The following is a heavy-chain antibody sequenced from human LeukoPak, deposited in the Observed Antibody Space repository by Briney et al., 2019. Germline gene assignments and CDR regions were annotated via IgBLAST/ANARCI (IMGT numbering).Heavy chain of an antibody. Sequence: GASVKVSCKASGYTFTSYGISWVRQAPGQGLEWMGWIIPILGSANYAQSFQGRVTMTADESTSTAYMELSSLRSEDTAVYYCATSSRTYSSTDYWGQGTLVTVSS. J-gene: IGHJ4*02. V-gene: IGHV1-69*11. CDR2: IIPILGSA. CDR3: ATSSRTYSSTDY. CDR1: GYTFTSYG. D-gene: IGHD6-13*01.